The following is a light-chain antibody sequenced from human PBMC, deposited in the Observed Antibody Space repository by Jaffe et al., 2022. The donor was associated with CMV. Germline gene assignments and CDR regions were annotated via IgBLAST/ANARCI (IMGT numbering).Light chain of an antibody. CDR2: AAS. J-gene: IGKJ1*01. Sequence: DFQMTQSPSSLSASVGDRVTITCRASQGITNYLAWYQQKPGKVPKLLIYAASTLQSGVPSRFSGSGSGTDFTLTISTLQPEDVATYYCQKYNSAPETFGQGTKVEIK. V-gene: IGKV1-27*01. CDR3: QKYNSAPET. CDR1: QGITNY.